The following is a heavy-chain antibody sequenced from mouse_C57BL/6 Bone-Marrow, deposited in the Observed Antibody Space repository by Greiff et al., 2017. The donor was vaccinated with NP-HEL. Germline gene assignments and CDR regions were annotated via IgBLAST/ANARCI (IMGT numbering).Heavy chain of an antibody. CDR3: ARGYVWDWDWYFEV. D-gene: IGHD4-1*01. CDR2: IYPGSGST. Sequence: LQQPGAELVKPGASVKMSCKASGYTFTSYWITWVKQRPGQGLEWIGDIYPGSGSTNYNEKFKSKATLTVDTSSSTAYMQLSSLTAEDSAVYYCARGYVWDWDWYFEVWGTGTTVTVSS. J-gene: IGHJ1*03. V-gene: IGHV1-55*01. CDR1: GYTFTSYW.